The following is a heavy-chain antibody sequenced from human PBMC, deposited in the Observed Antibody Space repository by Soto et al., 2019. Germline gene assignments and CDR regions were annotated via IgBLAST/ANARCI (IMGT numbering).Heavy chain of an antibody. CDR2: TYLGSKWYN. J-gene: IGHJ3*01. CDR3: AGAAVAFGAFDL. D-gene: IGHD3-10*01. V-gene: IGHV6-1*01. Sequence: QIQLQQSGPGLAKPSQTLSLTCVISADSASTNSATWNWISQSPSRGLEGLGRTYLGSKWYNEYAVSVKSRIATRPDTTKNLSSLHLSSVTPADTAVYFCAGAAVAFGAFDLWGQGTVVTVSS. CDR1: ADSASTNSAT.